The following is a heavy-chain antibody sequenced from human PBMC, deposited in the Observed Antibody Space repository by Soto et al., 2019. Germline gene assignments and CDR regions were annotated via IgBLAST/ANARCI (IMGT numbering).Heavy chain of an antibody. D-gene: IGHD3-3*01. Sequence: SETLSLTCAVSGGSISSGGYSWSWIRQPPGKGLEWIGYIYHSGSTYYNPSLKSRVTISVDRSKNQFSLKLSSVTAADTAVYYCARASGYIIEYFDYWGQGTLVTVSS. CDR2: IYHSGST. CDR3: ARASGYIIEYFDY. V-gene: IGHV4-30-2*01. J-gene: IGHJ4*02. CDR1: GGSISSGGYS.